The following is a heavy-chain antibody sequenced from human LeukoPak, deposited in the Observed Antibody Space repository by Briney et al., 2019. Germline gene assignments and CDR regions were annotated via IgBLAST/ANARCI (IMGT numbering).Heavy chain of an antibody. CDR2: ISWNSDSI. V-gene: IGHV3-9*01. Sequence: GGSLRLSCAASGFTFGDYAMHWVRQAPEKGLEWVSGISWNSDSIGYADSVKGRFTISRDNSKNTLSLQMNSLRAEDTAVYYCAKDRTAARGHTDYWGQGTLVTVSS. CDR1: GFTFGDYA. CDR3: AKDRTAARGHTDY. D-gene: IGHD6-6*01. J-gene: IGHJ4*02.